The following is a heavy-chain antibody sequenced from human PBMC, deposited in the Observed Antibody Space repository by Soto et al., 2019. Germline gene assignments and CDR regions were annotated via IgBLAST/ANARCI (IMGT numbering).Heavy chain of an antibody. J-gene: IGHJ6*02. CDR1: GFAFSSYE. Sequence: EVQLVESGGGLVQPGGSLRLSCAASGFAFSSYEMNWVRQSPGKGLEWLSYISSTASTIHYADSVKGRFTISRDNANNSVYLQMNSLTDDDSAVYYCARAAGIMTRGFHGMDVWGQGTTVTVSS. CDR3: ARAAGIMTRGFHGMDV. D-gene: IGHD3-10*01. V-gene: IGHV3-48*03. CDR2: ISSTASTI.